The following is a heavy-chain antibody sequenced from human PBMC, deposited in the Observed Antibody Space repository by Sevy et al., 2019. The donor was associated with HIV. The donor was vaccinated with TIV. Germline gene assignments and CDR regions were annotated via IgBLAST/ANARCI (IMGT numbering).Heavy chain of an antibody. V-gene: IGHV3-30-3*01. CDR1: GFTFSSYA. D-gene: IGHD1-1*01. Sequence: GGSLRLSCAASGFTFSSYAMHWVRQAPGKGLEWVAVISYDGSNKYYGDSVKGRLTISRDNSKNTLYQQMNSLRAEDKAVYYYGRIGTGHNSGNPPWYWGQGTPVTVSS. CDR2: ISYDGSNK. J-gene: IGHJ4*01. CDR3: GRIGTGHNSGNPPWY.